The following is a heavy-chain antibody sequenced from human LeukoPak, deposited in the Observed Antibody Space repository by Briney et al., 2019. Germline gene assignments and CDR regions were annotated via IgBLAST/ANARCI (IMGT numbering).Heavy chain of an antibody. V-gene: IGHV4-34*01. Sequence: GSLRLSCAASGFTFRSYELNWIRQPPGKGLEWIGEINHSGSTNYNPSLKSRVTISVDTSKNQFSLKLSSVTAADTAVYYCARGLNPRITIFGVVVMRPWYYFDYWGQGTLVTVSS. CDR3: ARGLNPRITIFGVVVMRPWYYFDY. CDR1: GFTFRSYE. CDR2: INHSGST. J-gene: IGHJ4*02. D-gene: IGHD3-3*01.